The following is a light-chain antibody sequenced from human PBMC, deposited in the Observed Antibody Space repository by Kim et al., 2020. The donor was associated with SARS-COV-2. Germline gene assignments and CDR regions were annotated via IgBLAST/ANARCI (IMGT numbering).Light chain of an antibody. V-gene: IGKV1-NL1*01. CDR2: GAS. J-gene: IGKJ1*01. CDR1: QAISNS. Sequence: DVQMTQSPSSLSASVGDTVTITCRASQAISNSLAWYRLTPGEAPKLLLYGASTLQSGVPSRFSGRGSGTDYTLTISSLKPEDVGAYYCQQSYSIPWTFGQGTKVDI. CDR3: QQSYSIPWT.